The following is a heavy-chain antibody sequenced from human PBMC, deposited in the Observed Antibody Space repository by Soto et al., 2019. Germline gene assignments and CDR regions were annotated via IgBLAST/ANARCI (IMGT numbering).Heavy chain of an antibody. D-gene: IGHD4-17*01. J-gene: IGHJ4*02. CDR1: GFTFSSCA. CDR3: AKLQTSLTTGFDY. CDR2: ISTGGGST. V-gene: IGHV3-23*01. Sequence: EVQLLESGGGLVQPGGSLRLSCAASGFTFSSCAMGWVRQDPGKGLEWVSAISTGGGSTYYADSVKGRFTISRDNSKNTVYLQMNSLRAEDTAVYYCAKLQTSLTTGFDYWGQGTLVTVSS.